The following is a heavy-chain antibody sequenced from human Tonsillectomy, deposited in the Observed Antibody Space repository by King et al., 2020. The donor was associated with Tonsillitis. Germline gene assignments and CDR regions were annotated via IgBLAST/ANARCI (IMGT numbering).Heavy chain of an antibody. D-gene: IGHD5-12*01. J-gene: IGHJ6*03. Sequence: VQLVESGGGVVQPGRSLRLSCAASEFTFSTYGMYWVRQAPGKGLEWVAVIWYDGNDKYYADSVKGRFTISRDNSKNTLYLQMNSLRVEDTAVYYCARSGYSGPDFYMDVWGKGTTVTVSS. CDR3: ARSGYSGPDFYMDV. CDR1: EFTFSTYG. V-gene: IGHV3-33*01. CDR2: IWYDGNDK.